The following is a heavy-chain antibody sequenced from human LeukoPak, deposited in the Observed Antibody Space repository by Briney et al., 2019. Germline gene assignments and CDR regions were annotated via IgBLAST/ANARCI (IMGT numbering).Heavy chain of an antibody. CDR3: ARTARWLDY. D-gene: IGHD2-21*02. Sequence: PGGSLRLSCEASGFTFSAYAMTWVRQAPGKGLEWVSYISGNSGDTKYADAVKGRFTISRDNAKNSLYLQMDSLRAEDTAVYYCARTARWLDYWGQGTLVTVSS. CDR1: GFTFSAYA. CDR2: ISGNSGDT. J-gene: IGHJ4*02. V-gene: IGHV3-11*03.